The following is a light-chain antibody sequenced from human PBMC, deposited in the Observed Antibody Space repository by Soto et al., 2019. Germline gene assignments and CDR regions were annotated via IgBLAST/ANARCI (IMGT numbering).Light chain of an antibody. J-gene: IGKJ1*01. CDR1: QSVSSSY. CDR2: GAS. V-gene: IGKV3-20*01. CDR3: QQYGSSPQT. Sequence: EIVLTQSPGTLSLSPGERATLTCRASQSVSSSYLGWYQQKLGQAPRLLIYGASSRATGIPDRVSGSGSGTDFTLTISRLEPEDFAVYYCQQYGSSPQTFGQGTKVEIK.